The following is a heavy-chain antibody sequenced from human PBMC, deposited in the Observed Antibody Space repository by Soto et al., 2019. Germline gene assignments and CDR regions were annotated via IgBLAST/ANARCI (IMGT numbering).Heavy chain of an antibody. D-gene: IGHD3-3*01. J-gene: IGHJ4*02. V-gene: IGHV1-46*01. CDR1: GYTFTSYY. Sequence: VKVSCKASGYTFTSYYMHWVRQAPGQGLEWMGIINPSGGSTSYAQKFQGRVTMTRDTSTSTVYMELSSLRSEDTAVYYCARGGLRFLEWLFGFDYWGQGTLVTVSS. CDR3: ARGGLRFLEWLFGFDY. CDR2: INPSGGST.